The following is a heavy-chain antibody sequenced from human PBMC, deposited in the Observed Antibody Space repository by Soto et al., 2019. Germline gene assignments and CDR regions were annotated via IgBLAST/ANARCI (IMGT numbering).Heavy chain of an antibody. CDR3: ARVGVEMATIRSGFDY. CDR2: IYHSGST. J-gene: IGHJ4*02. CDR1: GGSISSSNW. V-gene: IGHV4-4*02. D-gene: IGHD5-12*01. Sequence: QVQLQESGPGLVKPSGTLSLTCAVSGGSISSSNWWSWVRQPPGKGLEWIGEIYHSGSTNYNPSLKRRVTISVDKSKNQFSLKLSSVTAADTAVYYCARVGVEMATIRSGFDYWGQGTLVTVSS.